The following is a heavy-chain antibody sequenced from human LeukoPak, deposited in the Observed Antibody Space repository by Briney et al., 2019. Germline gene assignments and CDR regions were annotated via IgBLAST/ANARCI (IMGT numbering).Heavy chain of an antibody. J-gene: IGHJ5*02. Sequence: PSETLCLTCTVSGGSISSYYWSWIRQPPGKGLEWIGYIYYSGSTNYNPSLKSRVTISVDTSKNQFSLKLSSVTAADTAVYYCARDCESFDPWGQGTLVTVSS. CDR3: ARDCESFDP. CDR1: GGSISSYY. V-gene: IGHV4-59*01. CDR2: IYYSGST.